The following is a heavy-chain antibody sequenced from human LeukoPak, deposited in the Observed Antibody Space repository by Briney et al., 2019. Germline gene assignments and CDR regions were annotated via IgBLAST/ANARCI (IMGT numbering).Heavy chain of an antibody. D-gene: IGHD2-2*01. CDR1: GGSFSGYY. CDR3: ARDNIVVVPAAMVYYYYYGMDV. J-gene: IGHJ6*02. Sequence: SETLSLTCAVYGGSFSGYYWSWIRQPPGKGLEWIGEINHSGSTNYNPSLKSRVTISVDTSKNQFSLKLSSVTAADTAVYYCARDNIVVVPAAMVYYYYYGMDVWGQGTTVTVSS. V-gene: IGHV4-34*01. CDR2: INHSGST.